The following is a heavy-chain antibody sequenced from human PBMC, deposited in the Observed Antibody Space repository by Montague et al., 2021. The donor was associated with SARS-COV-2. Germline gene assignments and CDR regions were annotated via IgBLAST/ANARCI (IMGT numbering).Heavy chain of an antibody. V-gene: IGHV6-1*01. J-gene: IGHJ6*02. CDR1: GDSVSSNSAD. Sequence: CAISGDSVSSNSADWNWIRQSPSRGLEWLGRTYYRSKWYNDYAVFVKSRITINPDTSKNQFSLQLNSVTPEGTAVYDCAREYPPPLWFGELDYYGMDVWGQGTTVTVSS. D-gene: IGHD3-10*01. CDR3: AREYPPPLWFGELDYYGMDV. CDR2: TYYRSKWYN.